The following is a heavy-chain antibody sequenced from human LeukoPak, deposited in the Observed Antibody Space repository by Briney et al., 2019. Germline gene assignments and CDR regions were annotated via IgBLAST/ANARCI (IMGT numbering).Heavy chain of an antibody. D-gene: IGHD3-10*01. J-gene: IGHJ4*02. CDR2: TYYRSKWYN. Sequence: SQTLSLTCAISGDSISSNSAAWNWIRQSPSRGLEWLGRTYYRSKWYNDYAVSVKSRISINSDTSKSQFSLQLNSVTPEDTAVYYCARARGAGPGAHFDYWGQGTLVTVSS. CDR1: GDSISSNSAA. V-gene: IGHV6-1*01. CDR3: ARARGAGPGAHFDY.